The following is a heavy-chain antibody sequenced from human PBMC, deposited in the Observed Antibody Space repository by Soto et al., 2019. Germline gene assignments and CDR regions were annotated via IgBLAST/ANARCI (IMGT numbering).Heavy chain of an antibody. D-gene: IGHD3-16*01. CDR3: AREPTIYDHTRRGYYYYGMDV. J-gene: IGHJ6*02. CDR2: IYSGGST. CDR1: GFTVSSNY. Sequence: EVQLVESGGGLIQPGGSLRLSCAASGFTVSSNYMSWVRQAPGKGLEWVSVIYSGGSTYYADSVKGRFTISRDNSKNTLYLQMNGLRAEDTSMSYCAREPTIYDHTRRGYYYYGMDVCGQGTTVTFAS. V-gene: IGHV3-53*01.